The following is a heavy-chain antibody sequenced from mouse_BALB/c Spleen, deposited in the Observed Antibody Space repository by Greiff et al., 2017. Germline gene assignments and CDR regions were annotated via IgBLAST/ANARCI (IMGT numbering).Heavy chain of an antibody. J-gene: IGHJ2*01. V-gene: IGHV5-6-2*01. D-gene: IGHD2-10*01. CDR2: INSNGGST. CDR3: ARHPPAYYGNYVDY. CDR1: GFTFSSYY. Sequence: EVQGVESGGGLVKLGGSLKLSCAASGFTFSSYYMSWVRQTPEKRLELVAAINSNGGSTYYPDTVKGRFTISRDNAKNTLYLQMSSLKSEDTALYYCARHPPAYYGNYVDYWGQGTTLTVSS.